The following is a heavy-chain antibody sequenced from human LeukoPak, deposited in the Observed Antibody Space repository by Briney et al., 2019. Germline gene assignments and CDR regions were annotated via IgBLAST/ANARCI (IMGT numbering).Heavy chain of an antibody. Sequence: GESLKISCKGSGYSFTTHWIAWVRQMPGKGLEWMGIIYPGDSEIKYSPPFQGQVTISADKSISTAYLQWSSLQAADTAMYYCTRLASRRDPDKTSGQAYFDIWGQGTLVTVSS. J-gene: IGHJ4*02. CDR3: TRLASRRDPDKTSGQAYFDI. D-gene: IGHD2-15*01. V-gene: IGHV5-51*01. CDR1: GYSFTTHW. CDR2: IYPGDSEI.